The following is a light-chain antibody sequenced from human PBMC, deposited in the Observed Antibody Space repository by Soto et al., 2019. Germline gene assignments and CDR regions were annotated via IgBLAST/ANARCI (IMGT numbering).Light chain of an antibody. V-gene: IGLV2-14*01. Sequence: QSALTQPASVSGSPGQSITIFCAGTSSDVGGYNYVSWYQQHPGKAPKLMIYDVSNRPSGVSNRFSGSKSGNTASLTISRLQAEDEADYYCSSYTSSSTLVVFGGGTKLTVL. CDR1: SSDVGGYNY. CDR3: SSYTSSSTLVV. CDR2: DVS. J-gene: IGLJ2*01.